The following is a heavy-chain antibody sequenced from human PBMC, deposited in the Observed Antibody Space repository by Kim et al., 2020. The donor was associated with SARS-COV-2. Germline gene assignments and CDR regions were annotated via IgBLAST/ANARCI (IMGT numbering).Heavy chain of an antibody. CDR1: GFTFSTYA. V-gene: IGHV3-23*01. Sequence: GGSLRLSCAASGFTFSTYALSWVRQPPGKGLEWVSGISGSGRTTDYADSVKGRFTISRDNSKNTLYLQMNSLRAEDTAVYYCARERPLFDYWGQGTLVTVSS. J-gene: IGHJ4*02. CDR2: ISGSGRTT. CDR3: ARERPLFDY.